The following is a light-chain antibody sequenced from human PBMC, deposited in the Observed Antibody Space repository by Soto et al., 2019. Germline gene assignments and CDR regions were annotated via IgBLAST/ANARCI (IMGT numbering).Light chain of an antibody. J-gene: IGLJ2*01. CDR3: AAWNNSLTHVV. Sequence: QSVLTQPPSASGTPGQRVTISCSGSSSNIGSNTVNWYQQLPGTDPKLLIYSNNQRPSGVPDRFSGSKSGTSASLAISGLQSEDEADYYCAAWNNSLTHVVFGGGTKLTVL. V-gene: IGLV1-44*01. CDR1: SSNIGSNT. CDR2: SNN.